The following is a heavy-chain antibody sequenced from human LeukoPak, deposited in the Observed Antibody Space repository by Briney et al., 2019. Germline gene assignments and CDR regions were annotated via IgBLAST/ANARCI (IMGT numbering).Heavy chain of an antibody. D-gene: IGHD6-13*01. J-gene: IGHJ4*02. CDR1: GFTFSVYH. Sequence: GGSLRLSCAASGFTFSVYHMIWIRQAPGKGLEWVALISYDGSNKYFADSVKGRFTISRDNSKNTLYLQMHSLRAEDTAVYYCAKDNVAAAGRYFDYWGQGTLVTVSS. V-gene: IGHV3-30*18. CDR3: AKDNVAAAGRYFDY. CDR2: ISYDGSNK.